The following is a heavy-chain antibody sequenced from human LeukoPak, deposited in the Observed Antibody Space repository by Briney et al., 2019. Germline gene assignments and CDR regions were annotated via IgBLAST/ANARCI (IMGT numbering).Heavy chain of an antibody. Sequence: RAGGSLRLSCAASGFAFDVYGMTWVRQGPGKGLEWVSDINWNGVSTSYADSVRGRLTISRDNAQTSLYLQMNSLRDEDTAFYYCVRGDSSGLGNWFDLWGQGTLVTVSS. CDR3: VRGDSSGLGNWFDL. D-gene: IGHD3-22*01. J-gene: IGHJ5*02. CDR1: GFAFDVYG. CDR2: INWNGVST. V-gene: IGHV3-20*04.